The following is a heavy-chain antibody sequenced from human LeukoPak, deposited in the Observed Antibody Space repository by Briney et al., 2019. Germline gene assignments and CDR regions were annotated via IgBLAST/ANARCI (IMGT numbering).Heavy chain of an antibody. CDR3: ARVVLNLDP. D-gene: IGHD1-1*01. J-gene: IGHJ5*02. Sequence: PGGSLRLSCAASGFTLSSYEMHWVRQAPGKGLEWVSYISSSGNIYYADSVKGRFTISRDDAKNSLYLQMNSLTVEDTAAYYCARVVLNLDPWGQGTLVTVSS. CDR1: GFTLSSYE. CDR2: ISSSGNI. V-gene: IGHV3-48*03.